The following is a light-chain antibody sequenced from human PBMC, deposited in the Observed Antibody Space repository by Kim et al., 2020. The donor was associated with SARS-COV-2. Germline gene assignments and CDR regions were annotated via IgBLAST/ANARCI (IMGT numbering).Light chain of an antibody. CDR1: QGISNY. V-gene: IGKV1-27*01. Sequence: DIQMTQSPSSLSASVGDRVTITCRASQGISNYLAWYQQKPGKVPKLLIYAASSLRRGVPSRFSGSGSGTEFTLTITSLQPEDVAGYYCQQYKGAPWTFGHGTKVDIK. CDR3: QQYKGAPWT. CDR2: AAS. J-gene: IGKJ1*01.